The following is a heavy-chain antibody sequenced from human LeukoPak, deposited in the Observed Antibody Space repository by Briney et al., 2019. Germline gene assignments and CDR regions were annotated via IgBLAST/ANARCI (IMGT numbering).Heavy chain of an antibody. Sequence: GGSLRLSCVASGFTFSTYTFNWVRQAPGKDLEWLSYISSGGLTIFYADSVKGRFTISRDNTKNSIYLDMTNLKAEDTAVYYCARDFDYGDYIDFCGQGTLVAVSS. J-gene: IGHJ4*02. CDR3: ARDFDYGDYIDF. V-gene: IGHV3-48*04. D-gene: IGHD4/OR15-4a*01. CDR2: ISSGGLTI. CDR1: GFTFSTYT.